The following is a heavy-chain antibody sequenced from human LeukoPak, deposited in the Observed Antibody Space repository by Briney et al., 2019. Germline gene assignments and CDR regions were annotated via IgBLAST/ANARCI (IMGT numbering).Heavy chain of an antibody. CDR3: ARVRGAGSSWYAIPYFDY. Sequence: SETLSLTCTVSGGSISSYYWSWIRQPAGKGLEWIGRIYTSGSANYNPSLKSRVTMSVDTSKNQFSLKLSSVTAADTAVYYCARVRGAGSSWYAIPYFDYWGQGTLVTVSS. J-gene: IGHJ4*02. CDR1: GGSISSYY. D-gene: IGHD6-13*01. V-gene: IGHV4-4*07. CDR2: IYTSGSA.